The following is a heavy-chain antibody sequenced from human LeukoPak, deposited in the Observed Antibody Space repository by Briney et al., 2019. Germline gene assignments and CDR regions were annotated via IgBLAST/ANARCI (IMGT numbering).Heavy chain of an antibody. D-gene: IGHD6-6*01. J-gene: IGHJ4*02. V-gene: IGHV3-30*03. CDR3: ARTLIEYSVSSCYFDY. CDR2: ISYDGSNK. Sequence: PGGSLRLSCAASGFTFSSYWMHWVRQAPGKGLEWVAVISYDGSNKYYADYVKGRFTISRDNSKNTLYLQMNSLRAEDTAVYYCARTLIEYSVSSCYFDYWGQGTLVTVSS. CDR1: GFTFSSYW.